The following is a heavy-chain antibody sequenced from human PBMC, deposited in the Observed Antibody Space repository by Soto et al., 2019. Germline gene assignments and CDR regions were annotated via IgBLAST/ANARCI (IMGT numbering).Heavy chain of an antibody. J-gene: IGHJ6*03. D-gene: IGHD3-9*01. CDR3: ARTVLGPDLLADSFVDYYYYMDV. Sequence: SETMSLACTVSGGCSSSFYWSWIRQPPGKGLEWIGYVYYTGSTSYNPSLKRRVTFSADSSRGQFSLRLNSVTAADTAVYYCARTVLGPDLLADSFVDYYYYMDVWGQGTTVTVSS. V-gene: IGHV4-59*08. CDR1: GGCSSSFY. CDR2: VYYTGST.